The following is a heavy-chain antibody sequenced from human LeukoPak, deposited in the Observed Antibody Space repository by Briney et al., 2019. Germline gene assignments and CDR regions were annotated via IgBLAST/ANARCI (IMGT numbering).Heavy chain of an antibody. D-gene: IGHD7-27*01. CDR1: AGTCISYS. V-gene: IGHV1-69*13. J-gene: IGHJ3*02. CDR2: IIPIFGTA. Sequence: ASLKVSSKAAAGTCISYSISCVLHAPGQGGQEMVGIIPIFGTANYAQTFQGRVTITADESTSTAYMELSSLRSEDTAVYYCASPANWGVHAFDIWGQGTMVTVSS. CDR3: ASPANWGVHAFDI.